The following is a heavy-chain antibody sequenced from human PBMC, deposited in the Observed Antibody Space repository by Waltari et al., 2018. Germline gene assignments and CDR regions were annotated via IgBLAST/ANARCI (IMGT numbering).Heavy chain of an antibody. J-gene: IGHJ4*02. CDR1: GGSISTSAFH. CDR3: ARHNNGWHYDILTAYYNL. D-gene: IGHD3-9*01. Sequence: QMQLQESGPGLVKPSETLSLTCIVFGGSISTSAFHWGWIRQPPGAGREWLGSIYYSGSTYYSPSLKSRVTISIDPSKNQFSLKMESLTAADTAVYYCARHNNGWHYDILTAYYNLWGQGTRVLVSS. V-gene: IGHV4-39*01. CDR2: IYYSGST.